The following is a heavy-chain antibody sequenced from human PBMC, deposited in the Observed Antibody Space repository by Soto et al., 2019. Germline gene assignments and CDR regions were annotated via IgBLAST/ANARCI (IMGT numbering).Heavy chain of an antibody. D-gene: IGHD1-26*01. Sequence: QVQLVQSGAEVKKPGSSVKVSCKASGGTFSSYTISWVRQAPGQGLEWMGRIIPILGIANYAQKFQGRVTITADKSTSTVYMELSSLRSEDTAVYYCAKMVGAKEVDYWGQGTLVTVSS. J-gene: IGHJ4*02. CDR3: AKMVGAKEVDY. CDR1: GGTFSSYT. V-gene: IGHV1-69*02. CDR2: IIPILGIA.